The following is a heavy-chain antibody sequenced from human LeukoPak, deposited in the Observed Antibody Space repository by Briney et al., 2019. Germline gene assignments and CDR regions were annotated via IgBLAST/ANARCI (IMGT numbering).Heavy chain of an antibody. Sequence: GGSLRLSCGVSGFTFSNYGMHWVRQAPGKGLEWVAVISNDGANRHYGDSVQGRFTISRDNSNNTLFLQLNNLRPDDTAVYYCARDGLPYCTSTSCYHSDSWGQGTLVTVSS. CDR1: GFTFSNYG. CDR3: ARDGLPYCTSTSCYHSDS. D-gene: IGHD2-2*01. J-gene: IGHJ4*02. CDR2: ISNDGANR. V-gene: IGHV3-30-3*01.